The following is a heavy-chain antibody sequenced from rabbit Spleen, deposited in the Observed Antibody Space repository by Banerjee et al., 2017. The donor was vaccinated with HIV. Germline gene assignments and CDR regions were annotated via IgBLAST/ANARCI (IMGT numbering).Heavy chain of an antibody. V-gene: IGHV1S40*01. CDR3: ARGEHFSVGFSAFAIYLDL. D-gene: IGHD6-1*01. CDR1: GVSFSFNSY. Sequence: QSLEESGGDLVKPGASLTLTCSASGVSFSFNSYMCWVRQAPGKGLEWIACIDAGSSAFTYFATWAKGRFTISKTSSTTVTLQMTSLTAADTATYFCARGEHFSVGFSAFAIYLDLWGQGTLVTVS. J-gene: IGHJ4*01. CDR2: IDAGSSAFT.